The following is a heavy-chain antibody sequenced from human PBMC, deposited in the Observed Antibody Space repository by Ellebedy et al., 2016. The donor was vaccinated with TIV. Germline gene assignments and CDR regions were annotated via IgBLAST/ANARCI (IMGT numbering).Heavy chain of an antibody. V-gene: IGHV4-59*01. CDR1: GGSISSYY. J-gene: IGHJ4*02. CDR2: IFYSGST. CDR3: ARGVREWQWLVPFDY. Sequence: MPSETLSLTCTVSGGSISSYYWSWIRQPPGKGLEWIGYIFYSGSTNYNPSLESRVTISIDTSKNQFSLKLSSVTAADTAVYYCARGVREWQWLVPFDYWGQGTLVTVSS. D-gene: IGHD6-19*01.